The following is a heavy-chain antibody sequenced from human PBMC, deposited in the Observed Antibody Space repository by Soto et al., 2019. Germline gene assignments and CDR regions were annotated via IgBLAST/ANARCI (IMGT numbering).Heavy chain of an antibody. CDR1: GYTFSNSG. CDR3: AKSSAAVAGYFFDS. D-gene: IGHD2-2*03. CDR2: ISVFSGDT. Sequence: HVQLVQSGAEVKKPGASVKVSCKASGYTFSNSGITWVRQAPGQVPEWMGWISVFSGDTKSAQRLQGRLTMTTDTSTRTAYMELRSLRSDDTAVYYCAKSSAAVAGYFFDSWGQGTLVAVSS. V-gene: IGHV1-18*04. J-gene: IGHJ4*02.